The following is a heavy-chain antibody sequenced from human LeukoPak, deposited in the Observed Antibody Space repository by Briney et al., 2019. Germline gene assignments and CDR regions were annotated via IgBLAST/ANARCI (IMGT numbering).Heavy chain of an antibody. CDR3: AKTGIAAGYYFDY. J-gene: IGHJ4*02. D-gene: IGHD6-13*01. V-gene: IGHV3-30*18. Sequence: GGSLRLSCAASGFTFSSYGMHWVRQAPGKGLEWVAVISYDGSNKYYADSVKGRFTISRDNSKNTLYLQMNSLRAKDTAVYYCAKTGIAAGYYFDYWGQGTLVTVSS. CDR1: GFTFSSYG. CDR2: ISYDGSNK.